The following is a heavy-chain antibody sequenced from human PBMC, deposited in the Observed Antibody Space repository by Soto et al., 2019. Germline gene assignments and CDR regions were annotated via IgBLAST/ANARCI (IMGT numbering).Heavy chain of an antibody. V-gene: IGHV1-2*04. D-gene: IGHD2-2*01. CDR2: INPNSGGT. J-gene: IGHJ4*02. CDR1: GYTFTGYY. Sequence: ASVKVSCKASGYTFTGYYMHWVRQAPGQGLEWMGWINPNSGGTNYAQKFRGWVTMTRDTSISTAYMELSRLRSDDTAVYYCAVNVGYCSSTSCPTGNWGQGTLVTVSS. CDR3: AVNVGYCSSTSCPTGN.